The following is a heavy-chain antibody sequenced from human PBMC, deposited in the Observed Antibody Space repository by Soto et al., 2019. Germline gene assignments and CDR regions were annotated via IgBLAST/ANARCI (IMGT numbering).Heavy chain of an antibody. Sequence: QLQLQESGPGLVKPSETLSLTCTVSGGSISSSSYYWGWIRQPPGKGLEWIGSIYYSGSTYYNPSLNSRVTLSVDTATNQFSLKVSSVTAADTAVYYCARHQGWFDPWRQGTLVTVSS. CDR2: IYYSGST. J-gene: IGHJ5*02. CDR1: GGSISSSSYY. V-gene: IGHV4-39*01. CDR3: ARHQGWFDP.